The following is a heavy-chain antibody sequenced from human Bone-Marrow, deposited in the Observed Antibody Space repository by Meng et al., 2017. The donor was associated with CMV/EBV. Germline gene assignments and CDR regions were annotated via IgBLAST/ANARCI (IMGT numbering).Heavy chain of an antibody. CDR2: ISSSSSYI. J-gene: IGHJ3*02. CDR1: GFTFSSYS. Sequence: GESLKISCAASGFTFSSYSMNWVRQAPGKGLEWVSSISSSSSYIYYADSVKGRFTISRDNAKNSLYLQMNSLRAEDTAVYYCGRDGDRGIFGVGEDAFDIWGQGTMVTVSS. V-gene: IGHV3-21*01. CDR3: GRDGDRGIFGVGEDAFDI. D-gene: IGHD3-3*01.